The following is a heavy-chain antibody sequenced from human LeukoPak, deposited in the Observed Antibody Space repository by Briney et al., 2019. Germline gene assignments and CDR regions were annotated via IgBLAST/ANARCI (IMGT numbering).Heavy chain of an antibody. CDR2: IRYDGSNK. CDR3: ANGGGIVATY. D-gene: IGHD5-12*01. J-gene: IGHJ4*02. V-gene: IGHV3-30*02. CDR1: GFTFSSYG. Sequence: GGSLRLSCAASGFTFSSYGMYWVRQAPGKGLEWVAFIRYDGSNKYYADSVKGRFTISRDNSKNTLYLQMNSLRAEDTAVYYCANGGGIVATYWGQGTLVTVSS.